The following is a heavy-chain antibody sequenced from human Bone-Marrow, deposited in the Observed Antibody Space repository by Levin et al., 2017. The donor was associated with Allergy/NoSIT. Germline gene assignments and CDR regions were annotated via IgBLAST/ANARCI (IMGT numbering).Heavy chain of an antibody. D-gene: IGHD3-16*01. V-gene: IGHV3-23*01. CDR3: ARDLTATGDFDY. CDR2: ISGSGGST. J-gene: IGHJ4*02. CDR1: GFRFSSYA. Sequence: GESLKISCAASGFRFSSYAMSWVRQAPGKGLEWVASISGSGGSTADSVKGRFTIFRDDSRNTVHLQMNSLRAEDTAVYYCARDLTATGDFDYWGQGTLVTVSS.